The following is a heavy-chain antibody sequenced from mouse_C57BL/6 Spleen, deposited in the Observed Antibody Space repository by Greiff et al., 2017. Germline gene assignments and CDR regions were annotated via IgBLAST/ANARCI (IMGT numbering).Heavy chain of an antibody. CDR2: IDPSDSYT. J-gene: IGHJ1*03. D-gene: IGHD1-1*01. CDR3: ARCRGSSYGYFDV. V-gene: IGHV1-59*01. CDR1: GYTFTSYW. Sequence: QVQLQQPGAELVRPGTSVKLSCKASGYTFTSYWMHWVKQRPGQGLEWIGVIDPSDSYTNYNQKFKGKATLTVDTSSSTAYMQLSSLTSEDSAVYYCARCRGSSYGYFDVWGTGTTVTVSS.